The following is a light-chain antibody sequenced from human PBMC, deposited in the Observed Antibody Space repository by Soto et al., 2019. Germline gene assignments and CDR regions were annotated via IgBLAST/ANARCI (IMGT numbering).Light chain of an antibody. CDR3: QKYNSAPQT. CDR1: QSIGRN. Sequence: DIQMTQSPASLSASVGDRVTISCRASQSIGRNLNWYQQKPGKAPTLLIFTSSSLQSGVPSRFSGSGSGTDFILTISSLQPEDVATYYCQKYNSAPQTFGQGTKVDI. J-gene: IGKJ1*01. CDR2: TSS. V-gene: IGKV1-39*01.